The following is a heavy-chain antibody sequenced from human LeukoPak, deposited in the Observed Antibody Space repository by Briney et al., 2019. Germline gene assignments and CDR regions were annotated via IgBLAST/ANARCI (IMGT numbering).Heavy chain of an antibody. CDR1: GGSISSYY. CDR3: ARDIAAAGAYYYYYMDV. CDR2: IYTSGST. V-gene: IGHV4-4*07. D-gene: IGHD6-13*01. J-gene: IGHJ6*03. Sequence: PSETLSLTCTVSGGSISSYYWSWIRQPAGKGLEWIGRIYTSGSTNYNPSLKSRVTMSVDTSKNQFSPKLSSVTAADTAVYYCARDIAAAGAYYYYYMDVWGKGTTVTVSS.